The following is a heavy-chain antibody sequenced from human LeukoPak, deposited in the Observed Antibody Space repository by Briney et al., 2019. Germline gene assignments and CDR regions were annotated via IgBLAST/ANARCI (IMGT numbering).Heavy chain of an antibody. V-gene: IGHV3-7*01. CDR3: ARSGWGYCSSTSCYDGMDV. D-gene: IGHD2-2*01. CDR2: IKQDGSEK. CDR1: GFTFSSYW. Sequence: GGSLRLSCAASGFTFSSYWMSWVRQAPGKGLEWVANIKQDGSEKYYVDSVKGRFTISRDNAKNSLYLQMNSLRAEDTAVYYCARSGWGYCSSTSCYDGMDVWGQGTTVTVSS. J-gene: IGHJ6*02.